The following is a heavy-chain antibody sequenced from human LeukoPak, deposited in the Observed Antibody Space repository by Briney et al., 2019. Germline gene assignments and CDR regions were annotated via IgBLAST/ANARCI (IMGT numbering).Heavy chain of an antibody. CDR3: AKVVVRGVSVPETDH. CDR1: GFTFDDYA. D-gene: IGHD3-10*01. J-gene: IGHJ4*02. Sequence: GGSLRLSCAASGFTFDDYAMHWVRQAPGKGLEWVSLISGDGGSTYYADSVKGRFTISRDNSKNSLYLQMNSLRTEDTALYYCAKVVVRGVSVPETDHWGQGTLVTVSS. CDR2: ISGDGGST. V-gene: IGHV3-43*02.